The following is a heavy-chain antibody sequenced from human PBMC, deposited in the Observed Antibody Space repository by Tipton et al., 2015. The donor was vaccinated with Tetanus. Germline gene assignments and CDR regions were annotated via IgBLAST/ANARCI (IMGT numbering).Heavy chain of an antibody. V-gene: IGHV4-59*02. CDR1: GGSVSSYY. D-gene: IGHD3-16*01. J-gene: IGHJ4*02. CDR3: ARDGGRELL. Sequence: LRISCNVSGGSVSSYYWTWIRQPPGKGLEWIGYIYYNGKTKYNPSLKSRVSITIDTPKNQFSLTVNSVTAADTAVYYCARDGGRELLWGQGTLVTGSS. CDR2: IYYNGKT.